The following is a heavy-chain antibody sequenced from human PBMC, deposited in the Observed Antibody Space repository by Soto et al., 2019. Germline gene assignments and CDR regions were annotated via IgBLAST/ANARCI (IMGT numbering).Heavy chain of an antibody. CDR3: ARGGAVTNFYYYGLDV. D-gene: IGHD4-17*01. CDR1: GYTFTTYD. J-gene: IGHJ6*02. V-gene: IGHV1-8*01. CDR2: MNPNSGNT. Sequence: QVQLVQSGAEVKKPGASVKVSCKASGYTFTTYDINWVRQATGQGLEWMGWMNPNSGNTAYAQKFQGRVTLTRDNSISTAYMEVTSLRSEDTAVYYCARGGAVTNFYYYGLDVWGQGTTVTVSS.